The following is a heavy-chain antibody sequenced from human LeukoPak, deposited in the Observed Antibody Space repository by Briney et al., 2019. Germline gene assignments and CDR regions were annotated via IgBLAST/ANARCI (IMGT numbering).Heavy chain of an antibody. CDR1: GYTFTGYY. D-gene: IGHD4-17*01. J-gene: IGHJ4*02. CDR3: AREEAPDWARGYGDYYLDY. CDR2: INPNSGGT. V-gene: IGHV1-2*02. Sequence: ASVKVSCKASGYTFTGYYMQWVRQAPGQGLEWMGWINPNSGGTNYAQKFQGRVTMTRDTSISTAYMELSRLRSDDTAVYYCAREEAPDWARGYGDYYLDYWGQGTLVTVSS.